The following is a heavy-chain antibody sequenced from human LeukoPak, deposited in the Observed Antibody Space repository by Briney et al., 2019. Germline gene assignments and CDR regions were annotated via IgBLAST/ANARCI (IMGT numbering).Heavy chain of an antibody. D-gene: IGHD3-16*02. CDR1: GFTVSSNY. CDR3: ARDLMITFGGVIVSYACDI. V-gene: IGHV3-66*01. J-gene: IGHJ3*02. Sequence: PGGSLRLSCAASGFTVSSNYMSWVRQAPGKGLEWVSVIYSGGSTYYADSVKGRFTISRDNSKNTLYLQMNSLRAEDTAVYYCARDLMITFGGVIVSYACDIWGQGTMVTVSS. CDR2: IYSGGST.